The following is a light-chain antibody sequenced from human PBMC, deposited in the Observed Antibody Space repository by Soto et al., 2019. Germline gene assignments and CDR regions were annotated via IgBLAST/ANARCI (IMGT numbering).Light chain of an antibody. CDR2: GAS. V-gene: IGKV3-15*01. CDR1: QSVSSN. J-gene: IGKJ4*01. CDR3: RQYGSSPGFT. Sequence: EMVMTQSPATLSVSPGERAALSCRASQSVSSNLAWYQQKPGQAPRLLIYGASTRAAGIPARFSGSGSGTDFTLIISRLEPEDYAAYYCRQYGSSPGFTFGGGTKV.